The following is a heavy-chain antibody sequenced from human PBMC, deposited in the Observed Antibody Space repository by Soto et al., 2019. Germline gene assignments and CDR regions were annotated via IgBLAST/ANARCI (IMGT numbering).Heavy chain of an antibody. J-gene: IGHJ4*02. CDR1: GFTFSSYV. Sequence: EVQLLESGGGLVQPGGSLRLSCAASGFTFSSYVLSWVRQAPGKGLEWLSAISGAGSSTYYADSVKGRFTISRDNSKNTLYLQMNSLRAEDTAVYFCAKDRSNRYNALDYWGQGTLVTVSP. V-gene: IGHV3-23*01. CDR2: ISGAGSST. D-gene: IGHD3-16*02. CDR3: AKDRSNRYNALDY.